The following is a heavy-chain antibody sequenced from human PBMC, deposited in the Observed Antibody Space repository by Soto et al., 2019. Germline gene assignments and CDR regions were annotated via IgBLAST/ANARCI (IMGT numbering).Heavy chain of an antibody. J-gene: IGHJ4*02. CDR2: IKSKTDGGTT. Sequence: PGGSLRLSCAAAGFTFSNALMNWVRQAPGKGLEWVGRIKSKTDGGTTDYAAPVKGRFTISRDDSKNTLYLQMNSLKTEDTAVYYCTTAPVLNYYDSSGSDYWGQGTLVTVSS. CDR3: TTAPVLNYYDSSGSDY. D-gene: IGHD3-22*01. CDR1: GFTFSNAL. V-gene: IGHV3-15*07.